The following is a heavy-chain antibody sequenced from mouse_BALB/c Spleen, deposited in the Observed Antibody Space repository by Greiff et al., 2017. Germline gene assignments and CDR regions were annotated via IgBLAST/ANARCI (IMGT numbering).Heavy chain of an antibody. CDR3: AGRGLLRKDYFDY. D-gene: IGHD2-3*01. CDR2: IDPANGNT. V-gene: IGHV14-3*02. Sequence: VQLQQSGAELVRPGALVKLSCKASGFNIKDTYMHWVKQRPEQGLEWIGRIDPANGNTKYDPKFQGKATITADTSSNTAYLQLSSLTSEDTAVYYCAGRGLLRKDYFDYWGQGTTLTVSS. CDR1: GFNIKDTY. J-gene: IGHJ2*01.